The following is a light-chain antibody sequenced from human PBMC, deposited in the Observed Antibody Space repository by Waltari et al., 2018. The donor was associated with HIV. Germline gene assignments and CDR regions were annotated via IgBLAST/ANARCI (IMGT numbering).Light chain of an antibody. V-gene: IGKV1-9*01. Sequence: DTQLTQSPPFLSASVGDRVTITCRASQGIAGYLAWYQQKPGKPPNLLIYETSTLQNGVPSRFSGSGSETEFTLTISSLQPEDFTTYYCQQLNTYPPTFGGGTKVEIK. J-gene: IGKJ4*01. CDR1: QGIAGY. CDR2: ETS. CDR3: QQLNTYPPT.